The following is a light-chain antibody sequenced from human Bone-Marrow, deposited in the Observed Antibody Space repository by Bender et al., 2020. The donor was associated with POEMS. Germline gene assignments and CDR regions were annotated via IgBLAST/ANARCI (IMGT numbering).Light chain of an antibody. CDR1: SGDVGSYNF. Sequence: QSALTQPASVSGSPGQSITISCTGASGDVGSYNFVSWYQQHPGKAPKLIIYEGRERPSGVSNRFSGSKSGNTASLTISGLQTEDEADYYCAAWEDSLNGWVFGGGTKLTVL. J-gene: IGLJ3*02. CDR3: AAWEDSLNGWV. CDR2: EGR. V-gene: IGLV2-23*01.